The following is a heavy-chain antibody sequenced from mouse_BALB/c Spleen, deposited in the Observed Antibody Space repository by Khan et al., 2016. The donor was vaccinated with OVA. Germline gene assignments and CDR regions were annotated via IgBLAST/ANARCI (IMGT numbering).Heavy chain of an antibody. CDR2: ISSGGST. V-gene: IGHV5-6-5*01. J-gene: IGHJ2*01. CDR3: AREAYRYDEYYFDY. CDR1: GFTFSSYV. Sequence: EVQRVESGGDLVKPGGSLKLSCAASGFTFSSYVMSWVRQTPEKRLEWVASISSGGSTYYPDSVKGRFTISRDNARNILYLQMSSLRSEDTAMYYCAREAYRYDEYYFDYWGQGTTLPVSS. D-gene: IGHD2-14*01.